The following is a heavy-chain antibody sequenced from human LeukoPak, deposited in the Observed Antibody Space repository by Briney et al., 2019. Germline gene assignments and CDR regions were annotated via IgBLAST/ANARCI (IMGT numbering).Heavy chain of an antibody. J-gene: IGHJ6*03. Sequence: SETLSLTCTVSGGSISSSSYYWAWICQPPGKGLEWIGNIYYSGNTYYNPSLKSRVTISVDTSKNQFSLKLSSVTAADTAVYYCARHPQYYYYYMDVWGKGTTVTISS. CDR1: GGSISSSSYY. V-gene: IGHV4-39*01. CDR3: ARHPQYYYYYMDV. CDR2: IYYSGNT.